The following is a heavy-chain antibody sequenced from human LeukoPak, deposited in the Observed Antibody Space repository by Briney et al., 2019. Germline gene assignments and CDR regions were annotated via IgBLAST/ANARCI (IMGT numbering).Heavy chain of an antibody. J-gene: IGHJ3*02. CDR2: ISGSGGST. CDR1: GFTFSSYA. Sequence: GGSLRLSCAASGFTFSSYAMSWVRQAPGKGLEWVSAISGSGGSTYYTDSVRGRFTISRDNSKNTLYLQMNSLRAEDTAVYYCVKDYYDSSGYYFLEDAFDIWGQGTMVTVSS. CDR3: VKDYYDSSGYYFLEDAFDI. D-gene: IGHD3-22*01. V-gene: IGHV3-23*01.